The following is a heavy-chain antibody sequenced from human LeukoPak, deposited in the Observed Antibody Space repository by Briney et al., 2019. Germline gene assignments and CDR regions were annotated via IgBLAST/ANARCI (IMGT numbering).Heavy chain of an antibody. J-gene: IGHJ4*02. CDR1: GGSISSSSYY. V-gene: IGHV4-39*07. D-gene: IGHD5-18*01. CDR2: IYYSGST. CDR3: ARGSWIQLWLH. Sequence: SETLSLTCTVSGGSISSSSYYWGWIRQPPGKGLEWIGSIYYSGSTYYNPSLKSRVTISVDTSKNQFSLKLSSVTAADTAVYYCARGSWIQLWLHWGQGTLVTVSS.